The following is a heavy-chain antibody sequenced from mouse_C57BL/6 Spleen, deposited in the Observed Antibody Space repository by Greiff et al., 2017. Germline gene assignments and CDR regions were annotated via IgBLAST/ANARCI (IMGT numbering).Heavy chain of an antibody. D-gene: IGHD1-1*01. V-gene: IGHV5-17*01. CDR3: ARDYGSSSYFGY. Sequence: EVQRVESGGGLVKPGGSLKLSCAASGFTFSDYGMHWVRQAPEKGLEWVAYISSGSSTIYYADTVKGRVTLSRDNAKNTLFLQMTSLRSEDTAMYYCARDYGSSSYFGYWGQGTTLTVSS. J-gene: IGHJ2*01. CDR2: ISSGSSTI. CDR1: GFTFSDYG.